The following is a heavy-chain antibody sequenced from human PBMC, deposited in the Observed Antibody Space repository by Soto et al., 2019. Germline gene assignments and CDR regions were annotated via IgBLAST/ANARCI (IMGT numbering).Heavy chain of an antibody. D-gene: IGHD1-26*01. CDR1: GYTFTSQN. V-gene: IGHV1-46*01. CDR2: INPSIGTT. J-gene: IGHJ4*02. Sequence: GASVKVSCKASGYTFTSQNMHWVRQAPGQGLEWMGVINPSIGTTTYAQKFQGRVTMTSDTSTSSVYMELRSLRSDDTAVYFCARGGQWDFLSDYWGQGTLVTVSS. CDR3: ARGGQWDFLSDY.